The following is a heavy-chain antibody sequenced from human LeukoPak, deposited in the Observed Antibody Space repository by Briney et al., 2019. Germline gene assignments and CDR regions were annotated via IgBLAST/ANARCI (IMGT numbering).Heavy chain of an antibody. V-gene: IGHV3-69-1*01. Sequence: PGGSLRLSCAASGFTFTDYSMNWVRQAPGKGLEWVSSISSSTYIYYADSVKGRFTISRDNAKNSLYLQMNSLRAEDTAVYYCARDLLGYCTSTSCYGYYFDYWGQGTLVTVSS. CDR3: ARDLLGYCTSTSCYGYYFDY. D-gene: IGHD2-2*01. J-gene: IGHJ4*02. CDR1: GFTFTDYS. CDR2: ISSSTYI.